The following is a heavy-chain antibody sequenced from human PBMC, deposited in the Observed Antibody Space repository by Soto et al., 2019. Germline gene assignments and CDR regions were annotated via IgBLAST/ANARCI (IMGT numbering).Heavy chain of an antibody. CDR2: IYYSGST. CDR3: ARDRGDGDKRNFDY. D-gene: IGHD4-17*01. Sequence: SETLSLTCTVSGGSISSGGYYWSWIRQHPGKGLEWIGYIYYSGSTYYNPSLKSRVTISVDTSKNQFSLKLSSVTAADTAVYYCARDRGDGDKRNFDYWGQGTLVTVSS. J-gene: IGHJ4*02. V-gene: IGHV4-31*03. CDR1: GGSISSGGYY.